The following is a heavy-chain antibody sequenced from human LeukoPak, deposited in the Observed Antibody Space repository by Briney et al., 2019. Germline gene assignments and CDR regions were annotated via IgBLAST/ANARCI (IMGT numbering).Heavy chain of an antibody. Sequence: GGSLRLSCAASGFIFSSYSMNWVRQAPGKGLEWVSSISSRGIYIYYADSVKGRFTISRDNARNSLYLQMDSLRVEDTAVYYCARVASSGALRTDYWGQGSLVTVSS. D-gene: IGHD2-15*01. J-gene: IGHJ4*02. V-gene: IGHV3-21*01. CDR3: ARVASSGALRTDY. CDR2: ISSRGIYI. CDR1: GFIFSSYS.